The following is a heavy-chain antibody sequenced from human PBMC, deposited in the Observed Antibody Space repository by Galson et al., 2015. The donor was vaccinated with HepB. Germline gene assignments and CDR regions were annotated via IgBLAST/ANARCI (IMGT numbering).Heavy chain of an antibody. Sequence: LRLSCAASGFTFSSYAMSWVRQAPGKGLEWIGEINRSGSTNYNPSLKSRVTISVDRSKNQFSLKVRSVTAADTAVYYCARVPFKGAQNGMDVWGQGTTVTVSS. D-gene: IGHD3-16*01. J-gene: IGHJ6*02. CDR1: GFTFSSYA. V-gene: IGHV4-34*01. CDR2: INRSGST. CDR3: ARVPFKGAQNGMDV.